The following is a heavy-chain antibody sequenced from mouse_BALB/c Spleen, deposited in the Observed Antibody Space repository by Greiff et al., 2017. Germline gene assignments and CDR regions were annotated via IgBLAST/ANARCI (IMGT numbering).Heavy chain of an antibody. CDR2: ISSGSSTI. CDR1: GFTFSSFG. V-gene: IGHV5-17*02. D-gene: IGHD2-12*01. CDR3: ARSYYHYAMDY. Sequence: EVQGVESGGGLVQPGGSRKLSCAASGFTFSSFGMHWVRQAPEKGLEWVAYISSGSSTIYYADTVKGRFTISRDNPKNTLFLQMTSLRSEDTAMYYCARSYYHYAMDYWGQGTSVTVSS. J-gene: IGHJ4*01.